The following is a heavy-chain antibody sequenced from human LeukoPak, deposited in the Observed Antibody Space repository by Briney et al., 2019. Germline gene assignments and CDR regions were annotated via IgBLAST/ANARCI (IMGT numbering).Heavy chain of an antibody. CDR2: IRSNSDGGTI. CDR1: GFTFSNAW. J-gene: IGHJ5*02. D-gene: IGHD3-22*01. CDR3: ATDFYDST. V-gene: IGHV3-15*07. Sequence: PGGSLRLSCATSGFTFSNAWMSWVRQAPGKGLEWVGRIRSNSDGGTIDYAAPVKGRFTLSRDDSKTTLYLQMNSLQTEDTAVYYCATDFYDSTWGQGTLVTVPS.